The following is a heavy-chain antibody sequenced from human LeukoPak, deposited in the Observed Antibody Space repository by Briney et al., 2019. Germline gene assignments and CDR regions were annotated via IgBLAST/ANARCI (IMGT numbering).Heavy chain of an antibody. CDR1: GGSSSGYY. CDR3: ARSISWNYYDSSGYYSTYYFDY. D-gene: IGHD3-22*01. Sequence: SETLSLTCAVYGGSSSGYYWSWIRQPPGKGLEWIGEINHSGSTNYNPSLKSRVTISVDTSKNQFSLKLSSVTAADTAVYYCARSISWNYYDSSGYYSTYYFDYWGQGTLVTVSS. J-gene: IGHJ4*02. CDR2: INHSGST. V-gene: IGHV4-34*01.